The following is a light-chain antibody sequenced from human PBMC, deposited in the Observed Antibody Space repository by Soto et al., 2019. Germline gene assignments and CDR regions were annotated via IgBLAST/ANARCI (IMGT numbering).Light chain of an antibody. CDR2: WAS. V-gene: IGKV4-1*01. CDR3: QQYYSTPHS. CDR1: QSVLYSSNNKNY. J-gene: IGKJ2*01. Sequence: DIVMTQSPASLAVSLGERATINCKSSQSVLYSSNNKNYLAWYQEKPGQPPKLLIYWASTRASGVPDRFSGSGSWTDFTLTISSLQAEDVAVYYCQQYYSTPHSFGQGTKLEI.